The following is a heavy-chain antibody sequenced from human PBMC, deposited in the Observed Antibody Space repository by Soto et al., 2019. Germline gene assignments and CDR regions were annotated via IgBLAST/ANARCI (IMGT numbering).Heavy chain of an antibody. CDR2: VSGSGVST. V-gene: IGHV3-23*01. CDR1: GFTFNTFT. Sequence: RLSCAASGFTFNTFTMTWVRQAPGKGLEWVSSVSGSGVSTKYADPVKGRFTISRDNSKNTLYLQLNTLTAEDTAVYYCVRNSDYDFWSGFLYWGQGALVTVSS. J-gene: IGHJ4*02. D-gene: IGHD3-3*01. CDR3: VRNSDYDFWSGFLY.